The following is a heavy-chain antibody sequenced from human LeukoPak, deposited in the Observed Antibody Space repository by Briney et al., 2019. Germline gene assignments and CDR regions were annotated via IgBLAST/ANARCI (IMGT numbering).Heavy chain of an antibody. D-gene: IGHD6-19*01. V-gene: IGHV3-30*02. Sequence: PGGSLRLSCAASGFTFSSYGMHWVRQAPGKGLEWVAFIRYDGSNKYYADSVKGRFTISRDNSKNTLYLQMNSLRAEDTAVYYCATSEARSNGWYVYWGQGTLVTVSS. CDR3: ATSEARSNGWYVY. CDR1: GFTFSSYG. CDR2: IRYDGSNK. J-gene: IGHJ4*02.